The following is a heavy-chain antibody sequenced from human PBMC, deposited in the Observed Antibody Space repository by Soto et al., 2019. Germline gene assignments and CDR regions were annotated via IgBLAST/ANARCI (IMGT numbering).Heavy chain of an antibody. D-gene: IGHD3-22*01. CDR2: IGASGAGT. CDR3: ARTRYDSSGYPSYFDY. CDR1: GFTFSNYA. J-gene: IGHJ4*02. Sequence: PGGSLRLSCAGSGFTFSNYAMSWVRQAPGPGLEWVSGIGASGAGTYYADSVKGRFTLSRDNSKNTLHLQMNSLRAEDTAVYYCARTRYDSSGYPSYFDYWGQGTLVTVSS. V-gene: IGHV3-23*01.